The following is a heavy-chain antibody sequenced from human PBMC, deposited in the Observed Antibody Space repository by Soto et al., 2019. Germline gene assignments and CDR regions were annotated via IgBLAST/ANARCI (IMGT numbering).Heavy chain of an antibody. D-gene: IGHD1-1*01. V-gene: IGHV1-18*01. CDR1: GYDFTTYG. CDR3: ARGRYGDY. Sequence: QVHLVQSGAEVKKPGASVKVSCKGSGYDFTTYGITWVRQAPGQGLEWMAWISAHNGNTDYAQKLQGRVTVTRDTSKGTAYMELRSLRSDDTAMYYCARGRYGDYWGQGALVTVSS. J-gene: IGHJ4*02. CDR2: ISAHNGNT.